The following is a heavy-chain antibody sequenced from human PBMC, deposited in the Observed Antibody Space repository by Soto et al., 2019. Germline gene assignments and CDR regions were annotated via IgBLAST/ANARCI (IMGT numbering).Heavy chain of an antibody. Sequence: EVQLLESGGGLVQPGGSLRLSCAASGFSFSSFAMSWVRQAPGKGLEWVSTISAGGGSTPYAGSVKGRFTISRDNSKNTLYLQMNSLRAEDTAVYYCAVIKKRMARSDAFDMWGQGTMVTVSS. CDR1: GFSFSSFA. J-gene: IGHJ3*02. D-gene: IGHD5-12*01. CDR3: AVIKKRMARSDAFDM. V-gene: IGHV3-23*01. CDR2: ISAGGGST.